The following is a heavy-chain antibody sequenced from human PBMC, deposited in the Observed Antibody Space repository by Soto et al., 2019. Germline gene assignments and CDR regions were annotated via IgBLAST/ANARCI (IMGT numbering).Heavy chain of an antibody. Sequence: VGSLRLSCAASGFSFTNFAMSWVRQAPGKGLEWVAGIGASGDITWYADSVKGRLSISRDNSKNTLYLQLNSLRFEDTAVYYCAKDDFTDRGDDYFDYWGPGTLVTVSS. V-gene: IGHV3-23*01. D-gene: IGHD2-21*02. J-gene: IGHJ4*02. CDR3: AKDDFTDRGDDYFDY. CDR1: GFSFTNFA. CDR2: IGASGDIT.